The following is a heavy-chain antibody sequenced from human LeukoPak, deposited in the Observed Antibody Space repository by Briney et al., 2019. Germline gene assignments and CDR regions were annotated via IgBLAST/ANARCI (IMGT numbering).Heavy chain of an antibody. CDR1: GGSFSGYY. V-gene: IGHV4-34*01. CDR2: INHSGST. CDR3: ARGPTVTTTGRYFDY. J-gene: IGHJ4*02. D-gene: IGHD4-17*01. Sequence: SETLSLTCAVYGGSFSGYYWSWIRQPPGKGLEWIGEINHSGSTNYNPSLKSRVTISVDTSKNQFSLKLSSVTAADTAVYYCARGPTVTTTGRYFDYCGQGTLVTVSS.